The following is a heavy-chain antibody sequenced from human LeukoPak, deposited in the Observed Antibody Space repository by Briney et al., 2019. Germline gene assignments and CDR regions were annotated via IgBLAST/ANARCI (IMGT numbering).Heavy chain of an antibody. V-gene: IGHV3-23*01. CDR1: GFTFNNYG. J-gene: IGHJ4*02. D-gene: IGHD3-10*01. CDR2: ISGSGGST. CDR3: ARARFGELSVYYFDY. Sequence: GGSLRLSCAASGFTFNNYGMSWVRQAPGKGLEWVSGISGSGGSTYYADSVKGRFTISRDNAKNSLYLQMNSLRAEDTAVYYCARARFGELSVYYFDYWGQGTLVTVSS.